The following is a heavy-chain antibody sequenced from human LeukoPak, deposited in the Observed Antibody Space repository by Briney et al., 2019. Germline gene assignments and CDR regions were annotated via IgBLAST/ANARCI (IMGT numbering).Heavy chain of an antibody. Sequence: SETLSLTCTVSGGSISSYYWSWIRQPPGKGLEWIGYIYYSGSTNYNPSLKSRVTISVDTSKNQFSLKLSSVTAADTAVYYCARDRRGSYWYFDLWGRGTLVTVSS. CDR1: GGSISSYY. D-gene: IGHD3-16*01. CDR3: ARDRRGSYWYFDL. J-gene: IGHJ2*01. CDR2: IYYSGST. V-gene: IGHV4-59*12.